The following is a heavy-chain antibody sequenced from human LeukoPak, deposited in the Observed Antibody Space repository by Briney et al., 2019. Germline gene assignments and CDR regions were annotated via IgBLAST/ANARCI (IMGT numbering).Heavy chain of an antibody. J-gene: IGHJ5*02. Sequence: GGSLRLSCAASGFTFSSYAMSWVRQAPGKGLEWVSAISGSGGSTYYADSVKGRFTISRDNAKNTLYLQMNSLRAEDTAVYYCARSSSPPNWFDPWGQGTLVTVSS. CDR1: GFTFSSYA. CDR2: ISGSGGST. CDR3: ARSSSPPNWFDP. V-gene: IGHV3-23*01. D-gene: IGHD6-13*01.